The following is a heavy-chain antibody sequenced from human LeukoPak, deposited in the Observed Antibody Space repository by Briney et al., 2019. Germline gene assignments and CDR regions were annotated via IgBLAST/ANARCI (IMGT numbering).Heavy chain of an antibody. J-gene: IGHJ4*02. Sequence: PGGSLRLSCAASGFTFSNYWMSWVRQAPGKGLEWVANIRQDGSEKQYVDSVKGRFTISRDNAKNSLYLQMNSLRAEDTAFYYCARDDNWGFDYWGQGALVTVSS. D-gene: IGHD7-27*01. CDR3: ARDDNWGFDY. CDR2: IRQDGSEK. V-gene: IGHV3-7*01. CDR1: GFTFSNYW.